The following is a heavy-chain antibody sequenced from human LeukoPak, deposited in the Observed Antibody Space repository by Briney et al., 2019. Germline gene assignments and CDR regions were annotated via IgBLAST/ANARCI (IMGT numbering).Heavy chain of an antibody. V-gene: IGHV3-21*01. Sequence: GGSLRLSCAASGFTFRSYSMNWVRQAPGKGLEWVSAIDPSSTYIYYADSVKGRFTISRDNAESSLYLQMNSLRVEDTAVYYCARAPTVLVGYCSSSSCQADYWGQGTLVTVSS. J-gene: IGHJ4*02. D-gene: IGHD2-2*01. CDR3: ARAPTVLVGYCSSSSCQADY. CDR2: IDPSSTYI. CDR1: GFTFRSYS.